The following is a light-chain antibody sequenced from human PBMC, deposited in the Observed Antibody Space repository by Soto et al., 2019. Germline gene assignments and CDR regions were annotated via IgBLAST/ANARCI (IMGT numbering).Light chain of an antibody. CDR3: GTWDSSLSAAV. CDR1: SSNIGSGV. J-gene: IGLJ3*02. CDR2: DNN. V-gene: IGLV1-51*01. Sequence: QSALTQPPSASGTPGQRVTISCSGSSSNIGSGVVNWYQQLPGTAPKLLIYDNNKRPSGVPDRFSGSKSGTSATLGITGLQTGDESDYYCGTWDSSLSAAVFGGGTKLTVL.